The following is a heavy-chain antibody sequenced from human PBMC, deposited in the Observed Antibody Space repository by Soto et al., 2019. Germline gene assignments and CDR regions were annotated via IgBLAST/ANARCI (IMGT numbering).Heavy chain of an antibody. D-gene: IGHD3-22*01. V-gene: IGHV3-66*02. CDR2: IYSGGST. Sequence: GGSLRLSCAASGFTVSSNYMSWVRQAPGKGLEWVSVIYSGGSTYYADSVKGRFTISRDNSKNTLYLQMNSLRAEDTAVYYCARDEDSSCYYNDALDIWGQGTMVTVSS. CDR1: GFTVSSNY. CDR3: ARDEDSSCYYNDALDI. J-gene: IGHJ3*02.